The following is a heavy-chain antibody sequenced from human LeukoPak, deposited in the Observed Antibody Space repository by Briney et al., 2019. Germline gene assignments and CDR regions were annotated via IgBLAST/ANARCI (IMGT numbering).Heavy chain of an antibody. V-gene: IGHV4-59*01. CDR3: ARMYLNYYDSSGYYDTGFDY. CDR1: GGSFSGYY. Sequence: SETLSLTCAVYGGSFSGYYWSWIRQPPGKGLEWIGYIYYSGSTNYNPSLKSRVTISVDTPKNQFSLKLSSVTAADTAVYYCARMYLNYYDSSGYYDTGFDYWGQGTLVTVSS. CDR2: IYYSGST. D-gene: IGHD3-22*01. J-gene: IGHJ4*02.